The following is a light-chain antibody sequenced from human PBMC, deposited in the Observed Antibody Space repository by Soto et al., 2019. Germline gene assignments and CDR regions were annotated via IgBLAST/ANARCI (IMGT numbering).Light chain of an antibody. CDR2: DXX. CDR1: TSNIGNHY. V-gene: IGLV1-51*01. J-gene: IGLJ2*01. CDR3: ASWDGSLDAVV. Sequence: QSVLTQPPSVSAAPGQKVTISCSGSTSNIGNHYVSWYLQVPGTAPKLLIYDXXXXXXXXXXXXXXSKSGTSATLDITGLXXGDXXXXYCASWDGSLDAVVFGGGTKLTVL.